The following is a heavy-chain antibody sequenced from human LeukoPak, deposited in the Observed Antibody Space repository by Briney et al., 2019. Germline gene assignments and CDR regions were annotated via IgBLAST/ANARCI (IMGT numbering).Heavy chain of an antibody. J-gene: IGHJ4*02. CDR1: GLTFGDHF. Sequence: PGGSLRLSCAASGLTFGDHFFDWVRQAPGKGLEWVGRSRDKANSYTTEYAASVKGRFTISRDDSKNSVYLQMNRLKAEDTAVYYCAIFFGSDFGYWGQGTLVTVSS. V-gene: IGHV3-72*01. D-gene: IGHD5-12*01. CDR2: SRDKANSYTT. CDR3: AIFFGSDFGY.